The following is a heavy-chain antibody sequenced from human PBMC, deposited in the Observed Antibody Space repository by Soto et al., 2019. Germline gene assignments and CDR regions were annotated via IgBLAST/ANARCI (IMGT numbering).Heavy chain of an antibody. Sequence: SVKVSCKASGGTFSNCAISWVRQAPGQGLEWMGGSIPPFGTANYAQQFQGRLTITADKFTSTVYMELSSLRSEDTAVYYCARGSHDLEVEPVTVLGPFTWFDPWGPGTLVTVSS. CDR2: SIPPFGTA. V-gene: IGHV1-69*06. CDR1: GGTFSNCA. CDR3: ARGSHDLEVEPVTVLGPFTWFDP. D-gene: IGHD2-2*01. J-gene: IGHJ5*02.